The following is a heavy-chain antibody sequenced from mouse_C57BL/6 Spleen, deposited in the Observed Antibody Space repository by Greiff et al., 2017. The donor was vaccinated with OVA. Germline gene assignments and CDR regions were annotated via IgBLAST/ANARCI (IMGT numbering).Heavy chain of an antibody. V-gene: IGHV5-9-1*02. D-gene: IGHD4-1*01. CDR3: TREGGTKAMDY. CDR2: ISSGGDYI. J-gene: IGHJ4*01. Sequence: EVQGVESGEGLVKPGGSLKLSCAASGFTFSSYAMSWVRQTPEKRLEWVAYISSGGDYIYYADTVKGRFTISRDNARNTLYLQMSSLKSEDTAMYYCTREGGTKAMDYWGQGTSVTVSS. CDR1: GFTFSSYA.